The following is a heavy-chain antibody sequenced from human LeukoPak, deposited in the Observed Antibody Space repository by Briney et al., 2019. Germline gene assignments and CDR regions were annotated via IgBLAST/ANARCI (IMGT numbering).Heavy chain of an antibody. CDR1: GGSISSYY. CDR3: ARVVVVPAAKSPTTPRLRWFDP. Sequence: PSETLSLTCTVSGGSISSYYWSWIRQPPGKGLEWIGYIYYSGSTNYNPSLKSRVTISVDTSKNQFSLKLSSVTAADTAVYYCARVVVVPAAKSPTTPRLRWFDPWGQGTLVTVSS. V-gene: IGHV4-59*08. D-gene: IGHD2-2*01. CDR2: IYYSGST. J-gene: IGHJ5*02.